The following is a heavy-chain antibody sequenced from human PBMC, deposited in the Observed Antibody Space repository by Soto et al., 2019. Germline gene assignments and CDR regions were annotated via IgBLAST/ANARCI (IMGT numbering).Heavy chain of an antibody. CDR2: IWYDGSIA. J-gene: IGHJ4*02. D-gene: IGHD2-8*02. CDR1: GFTFIHHG. CDR3: ARAGARQMSWSSRDY. Sequence: QAQLVESGEGVVQPGRSLRLSCAASGFTFIHHGMHWVRQAPGKVLEWVAVIWYDGSIAYYADSVKGRFSISRDNSKNTLYLQMNDLRADDSAVYYCARAGARQMSWSSRDYWGQGARVTVSS. V-gene: IGHV3-33*01.